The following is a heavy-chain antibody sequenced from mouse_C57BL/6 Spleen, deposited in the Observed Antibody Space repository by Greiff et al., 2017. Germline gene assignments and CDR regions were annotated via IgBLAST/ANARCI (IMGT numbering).Heavy chain of an antibody. V-gene: IGHV1-85*01. J-gene: IGHJ2*01. CDR2: IYPRDGST. CDR1: GYTFTSYD. CDR3: ARPDYYGSSYDDY. D-gene: IGHD1-1*01. Sequence: VQLQQSGPELVKPGAPVKLSCKASGYTFTSYDINRVKQRPGQGLEWIGWIYPRDGSTKYNEKFKGKATLTVDTSSSTAYIELHSLTSEDSAVYFCARPDYYGSSYDDYWGQGTTLTVSS.